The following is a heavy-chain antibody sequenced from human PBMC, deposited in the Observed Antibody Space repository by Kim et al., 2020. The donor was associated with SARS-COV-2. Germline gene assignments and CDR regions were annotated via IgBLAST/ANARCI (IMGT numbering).Heavy chain of an antibody. V-gene: IGHV4-39*01. Sequence: NPAVKMRVTISVETSKNQVSLKLSSVTAADTAVYYCARPWIQDYYDGMDVWGQGTTVTVSS. D-gene: IGHD5-18*01. CDR3: ARPWIQDYYDGMDV. J-gene: IGHJ6*02.